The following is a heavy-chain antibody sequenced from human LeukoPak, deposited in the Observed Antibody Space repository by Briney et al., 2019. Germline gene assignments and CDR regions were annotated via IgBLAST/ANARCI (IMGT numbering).Heavy chain of an antibody. D-gene: IGHD6-6*01. CDR1: GGSISSGSYY. CDR3: ASGRQGSSHMDV. J-gene: IGHJ6*03. V-gene: IGHV4-61*02. CDR2: IYTSGST. Sequence: PSETLSLTCTVSGGSISSGSYYWSWIRQPAGKGLEWIGRIYTSGSTNYNPSLKSRVAISVDTSKNQFSLKLSSVTAADTAVYYCASGRQGSSHMDVWGKGTTVTVSS.